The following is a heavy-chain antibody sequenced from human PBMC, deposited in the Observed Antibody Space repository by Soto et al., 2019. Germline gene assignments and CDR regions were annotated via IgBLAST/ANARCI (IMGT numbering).Heavy chain of an antibody. CDR3: AKANIAAAALYYYGMDV. CDR2: ISWNSGSI. J-gene: IGHJ6*02. Sequence: GGSLRLSCAASGFTFDDYAMHWVRQAPGKGLEWVSGISWNSGSIGYADSVKGRFTISRDNAKNSLYLQMNSLRAEDTALYYCAKANIAAAALYYYGMDVWGQGTTVTVSS. V-gene: IGHV3-9*01. CDR1: GFTFDDYA. D-gene: IGHD6-13*01.